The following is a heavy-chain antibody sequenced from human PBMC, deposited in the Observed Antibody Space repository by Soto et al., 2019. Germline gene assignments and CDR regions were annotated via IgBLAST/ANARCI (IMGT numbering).Heavy chain of an antibody. J-gene: IGHJ3*02. CDR1: GFTFDDYA. Sequence: EVQLVESGGGLVQPGRSLRLSCAASGFTFDDYAMHWVRQAPGKGLEWVSGISWNSGSIGYADSVKGRFTISRDNAKNSLYLQMNSLRAEDTALYYCAKGPQGPWQQKDAFDIWGQGTMFTVSS. CDR2: ISWNSGSI. D-gene: IGHD6-13*01. V-gene: IGHV3-9*01. CDR3: AKGPQGPWQQKDAFDI.